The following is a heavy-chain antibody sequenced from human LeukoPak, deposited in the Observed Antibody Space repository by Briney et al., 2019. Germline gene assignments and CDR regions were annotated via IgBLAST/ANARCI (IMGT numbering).Heavy chain of an antibody. J-gene: IGHJ6*03. V-gene: IGHV4-59*01. CDR1: GGSISSYY. CDR3: ARVFRAARSLWYYYYMDV. CDR2: IYYSGST. Sequence: KPSETLSLTCIVSGGSISSYYWSWIRQPPGKGLEWIGYIYYSGSTNYNPSLKSRVTISVDTSKNQFSLKLSSVTAADTAVYYCARVFRAARSLWYYYYMDVWGKGTTVTVSS. D-gene: IGHD6-6*01.